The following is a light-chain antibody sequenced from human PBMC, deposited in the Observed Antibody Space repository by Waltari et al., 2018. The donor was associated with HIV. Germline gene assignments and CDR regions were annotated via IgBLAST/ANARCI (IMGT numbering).Light chain of an antibody. J-gene: IGLJ3*02. CDR3: AAGDDSLSGLV. Sequence: QSVLTQPPSASGTPGQRVTISCSGSSSNIGSNYVYWYQQLPGTAPKLRIDRNNQRPSGVPERFSGSKSGTSASRAISGLRSEDETNYYCAAGDDSLSGLVFGGGTKLTVL. CDR2: RNN. CDR1: SSNIGSNY. V-gene: IGLV1-47*01.